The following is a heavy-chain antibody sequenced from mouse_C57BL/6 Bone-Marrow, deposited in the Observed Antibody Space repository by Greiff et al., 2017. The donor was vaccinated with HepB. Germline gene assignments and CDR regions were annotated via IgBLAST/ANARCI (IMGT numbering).Heavy chain of an antibody. CDR3: ASPIYYDYDNYAMDY. CDR1: GYTFTSYG. CDR2: IYPRSGNT. Sequence: QVQLQQSGAELARPGASVKLSCTASGYTFTSYGISWVKQRTGQGLEWIGEIYPRSGNTDYNEKFKGKATLTADKSSSTAYMELRSLTSEDSAVYFCASPIYYDYDNYAMDYWGQGTSVTVSS. D-gene: IGHD2-4*01. J-gene: IGHJ4*01. V-gene: IGHV1-81*01.